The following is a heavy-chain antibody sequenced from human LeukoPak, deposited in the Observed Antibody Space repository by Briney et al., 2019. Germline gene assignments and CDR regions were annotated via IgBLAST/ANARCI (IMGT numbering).Heavy chain of an antibody. J-gene: IGHJ6*04. Sequence: GGSLRLSCAASGFTFSSYWMHWVRQAPGKGLVWVSRINSDGSSTSYADSVKGRFTISRDNAKNTLYVQMNSLRAEDTAVYYCARQGGGDPRYYYYYGMDVWGKGTTVTVSS. CDR1: GFTFSSYW. CDR3: ARQGGGDPRYYYYYGMDV. D-gene: IGHD3-16*01. CDR2: INSDGSST. V-gene: IGHV3-74*01.